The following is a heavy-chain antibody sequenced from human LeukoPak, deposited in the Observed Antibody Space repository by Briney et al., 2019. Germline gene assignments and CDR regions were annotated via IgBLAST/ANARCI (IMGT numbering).Heavy chain of an antibody. J-gene: IGHJ4*02. Sequence: GASVKVSCKTSGYTFTNYYMHWVRQAPGQGLEWMGIINPSGGRTTYAQKLQGRVTMTRDMSTSTVCMELSSLRSEDTAVYYCARNVGTGAKDYWGQGTLVTVSS. V-gene: IGHV1-46*01. D-gene: IGHD2-8*02. CDR2: INPSGGRT. CDR1: GYTFTNYY. CDR3: ARNVGTGAKDY.